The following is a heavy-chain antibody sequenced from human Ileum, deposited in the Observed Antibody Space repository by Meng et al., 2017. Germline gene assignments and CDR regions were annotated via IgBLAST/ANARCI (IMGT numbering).Heavy chain of an antibody. CDR2: IHYSGST. J-gene: IGHJ4*02. CDR1: GASISSYY. CDR3: AAFCSGGSCPDY. Sequence: VPLQTSAPGPAKSSETLSLTCTVSGASISSYYWTWIRQPPGKGLDWIGYIHYSGSTNYNPSLKSRITMSVDTSKNQVSLKLSSVTAADTAIYYCAAFCSGGSCPDYWGQGTLVTVSS. V-gene: IGHV4-59*01. D-gene: IGHD2-15*01.